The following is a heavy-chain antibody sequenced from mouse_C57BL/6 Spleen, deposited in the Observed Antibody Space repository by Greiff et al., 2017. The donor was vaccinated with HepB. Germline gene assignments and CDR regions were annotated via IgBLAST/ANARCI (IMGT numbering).Heavy chain of an antibody. V-gene: IGHV5-4*03. Sequence: EVKVVESGGGLVKPGGSLKLSCAASGFTFSSYAMSWVRQTPEKRLEWVATISDGGSYTYYPDNVKGRFTISRDNAKNNLYLQMSHLKSEDTAIYYCARAVTTAYAMDYWGQGTSVTVSS. D-gene: IGHD1-2*01. CDR2: ISDGGSYT. CDR1: GFTFSSYA. CDR3: ARAVTTAYAMDY. J-gene: IGHJ4*01.